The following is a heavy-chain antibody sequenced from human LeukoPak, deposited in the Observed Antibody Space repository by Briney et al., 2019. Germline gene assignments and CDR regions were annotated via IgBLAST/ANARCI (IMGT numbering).Heavy chain of an antibody. CDR2: IKQDGSQK. Sequence: GGSLRLSCAGSGFTFNAYWMTWVSQPPGKGLEWVANIKQDGSQKYYVDSVKGRFTISRDNAKNSVYLQMNRLRAEDTAVYYCARDLSQHFDWLLSGDTWGQGTLVTVSS. CDR3: ARDLSQHFDWLLSGDT. J-gene: IGHJ5*02. CDR1: GFTFNAYW. V-gene: IGHV3-7*04. D-gene: IGHD3-9*01.